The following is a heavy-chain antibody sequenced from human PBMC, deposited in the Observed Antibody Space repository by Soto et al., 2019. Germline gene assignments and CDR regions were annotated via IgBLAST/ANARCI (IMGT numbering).Heavy chain of an antibody. CDR2: IGSSGLSV. J-gene: IGHJ6*03. Sequence: QVHLVESGGGLVKPGGSLRLSCAASGFTFSYYQMSWIRQAPGKGLEWVSYIGSSGLSVYYEDSVKGRFTISRDNANNSLYLEMNSLRAEDSAVYYCARDLRQLLSHNYYYYYLDVWGKGTTVSVSS. D-gene: IGHD2-2*01. CDR1: GFTFSYYQ. V-gene: IGHV3-11*01. CDR3: ARDLRQLLSHNYYYYYLDV.